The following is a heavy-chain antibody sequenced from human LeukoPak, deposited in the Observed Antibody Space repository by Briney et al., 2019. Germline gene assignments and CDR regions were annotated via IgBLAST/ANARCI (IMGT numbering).Heavy chain of an antibody. CDR2: ISSSSSFR. J-gene: IGHJ4*02. CDR1: GFTVSNNY. V-gene: IGHV3-21*01. Sequence: KSGGSLRLSCAASGFTVSNNYMSWVRQAPGKGLEWVSSISSSSSFRYYADSVKGRFTISRDNAKNSLYLQMNSLRAEDTAVYYCARESSGYFYWGQGTLVTVSS. D-gene: IGHD3-22*01. CDR3: ARESSGYFY.